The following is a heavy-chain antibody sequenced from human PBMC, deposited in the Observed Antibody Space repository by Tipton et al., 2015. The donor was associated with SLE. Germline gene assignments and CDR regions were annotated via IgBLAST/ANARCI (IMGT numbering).Heavy chain of an antibody. J-gene: IGHJ4*02. CDR1: DNSFSSHY. V-gene: IGHV4-59*11. CDR2: IYHTGST. CDR3: ARSNRGWLQVDY. D-gene: IGHD5-24*01. Sequence: TLSLTCTVSDNSFSSHYWSWIRQPPGKGLEWIGYIYHTGSTNSNPSLKSRVTISVDTSNNQFSLKLNSVTAADTAVYYCARSNRGWLQVDYWGQGTLVTVSS.